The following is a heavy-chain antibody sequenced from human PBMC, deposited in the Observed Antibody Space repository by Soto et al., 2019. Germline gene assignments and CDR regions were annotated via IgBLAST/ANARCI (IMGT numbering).Heavy chain of an antibody. V-gene: IGHV3-21*06. D-gene: IGHD6-19*01. CDR1: GFAFSSYS. CDR3: ARDDGWLVLDY. Sequence: EVQLVESGGGLVKPGGSLRLSCAASGFAFSSYSMNWVRQAPGKGLEWVAFITIRSSYIYYADTARGRFTISRDNAKNSLYLQMDGLRAEDTAVYYCARDDGWLVLDYWGQGTLVTVSS. J-gene: IGHJ4*02. CDR2: ITIRSSYI.